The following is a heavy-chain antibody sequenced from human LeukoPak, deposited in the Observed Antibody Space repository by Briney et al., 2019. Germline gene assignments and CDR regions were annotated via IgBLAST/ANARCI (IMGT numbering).Heavy chain of an antibody. CDR3: ARDGLAAAGIFDY. J-gene: IGHJ4*02. CDR1: GFTFSSYW. D-gene: IGHD6-13*01. Sequence: GVSLRLSCAASGFTFSSYWMSWVRQAPGKGLEWVANIKQDGSEKYYVDSVKGRFTISRDNAKNSLYLQMNSLRAEDTAVYYCARDGLAAAGIFDYWGQGTLVTVSS. V-gene: IGHV3-7*03. CDR2: IKQDGSEK.